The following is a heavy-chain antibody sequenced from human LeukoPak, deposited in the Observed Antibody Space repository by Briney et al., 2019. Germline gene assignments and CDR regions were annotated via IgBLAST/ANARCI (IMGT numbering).Heavy chain of an antibody. CDR2: ISNSGSTK. CDR3: XAXIDY. CDR1: XFTFSSYE. J-gene: IGHJ4*02. V-gene: IGHV3-48*03. Sequence: XAXSXFTFSSYEMNWIRQAPGKGLEWISYISNSGSTKHYADSVKGRFTISRDNAKNSVYLQMNSLRVEDRAFYYCXAXIDYWXXGXLVTVSS.